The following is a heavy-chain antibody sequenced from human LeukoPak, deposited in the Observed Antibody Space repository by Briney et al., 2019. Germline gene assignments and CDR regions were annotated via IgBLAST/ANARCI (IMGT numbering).Heavy chain of an antibody. CDR1: GYSFTSYW. J-gene: IGHJ4*02. D-gene: IGHD1-26*01. V-gene: IGHV5-51*01. CDR2: IYPGDSDT. Sequence: GESLKISCKGSGYSFTSYWIGWVRQMPGKGLEWMGIIYPGDSDTRYSPSFQGQVTISADKSISTAYLQWSSLKASDTAMYYCARHSQVGAYMSIFDYWGQGALVTVSS. CDR3: ARHSQVGAYMSIFDY.